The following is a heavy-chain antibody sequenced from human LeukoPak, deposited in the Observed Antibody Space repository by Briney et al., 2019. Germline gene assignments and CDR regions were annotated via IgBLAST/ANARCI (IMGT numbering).Heavy chain of an antibody. J-gene: IGHJ6*03. CDR2: INHSGST. D-gene: IGHD2-21*01. CDR3: ARGIPTYYYMDV. CDR1: GGSGSGYY. Sequence: SETMSLACADSGGSGSGYYCSGIRQPPRKGLEWIGEINHSGSTNYNPSLKSRVTISVDTSKNQFSLKLSSVTAADTAVYYCARGIPTYYYMDVWGKGTTVTVSS. V-gene: IGHV4-34*01.